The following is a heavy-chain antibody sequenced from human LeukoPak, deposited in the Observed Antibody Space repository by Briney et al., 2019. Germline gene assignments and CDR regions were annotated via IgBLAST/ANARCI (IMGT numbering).Heavy chain of an antibody. D-gene: IGHD3-3*01. CDR3: ARVGSTIFGVAIRAMDV. V-gene: IGHV3-48*01. CDR1: GFTFSSYE. J-gene: IGHJ6*03. CDR2: ISSSSSTI. Sequence: PGGSLRLSCAASGFTFSSYEMNWVRQAPGKGLEWVSYISSSSSTIYYADSVKGRFTISRDNAKNSLYLQMNSLRAEDTAVYYCARVGSTIFGVAIRAMDVWGKGTTVTVSS.